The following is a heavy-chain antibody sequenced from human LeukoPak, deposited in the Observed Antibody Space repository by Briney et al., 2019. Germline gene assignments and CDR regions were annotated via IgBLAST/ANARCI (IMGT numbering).Heavy chain of an antibody. V-gene: IGHV1-18*04. Sequence: GASVKVSCKASGYTFTGYYMHWVRQAPGQGLEWMGWISAYNGNTNYAQKLQGRVTMTTDTSTSTAYMELRSLRSDDTAVYYCARDLVGRGDPLLDVWGKGTTVIVSS. CDR2: ISAYNGNT. J-gene: IGHJ6*04. D-gene: IGHD4-17*01. CDR1: GYTFTGYY. CDR3: ARDLVGRGDPLLDV.